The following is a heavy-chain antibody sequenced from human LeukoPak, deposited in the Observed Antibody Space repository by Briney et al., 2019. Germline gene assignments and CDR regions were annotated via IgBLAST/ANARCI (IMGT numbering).Heavy chain of an antibody. D-gene: IGHD3-10*01. J-gene: IGHJ4*02. V-gene: IGHV3-23*01. CDR3: AKAPISEHFYGAGTYFDS. CDR2: IDYSGGST. CDR1: GFTLSSYE. Sequence: GGSLRLSCTASGFTLSSYEMSWIRQAPGKGLEWVSSIDYSGGSTYYADSVKGRFTISRDNSKNTLYLQLNSLRAEDTAVYYCAKAPISEHFYGAGTYFDSWGQGTLVTVSS.